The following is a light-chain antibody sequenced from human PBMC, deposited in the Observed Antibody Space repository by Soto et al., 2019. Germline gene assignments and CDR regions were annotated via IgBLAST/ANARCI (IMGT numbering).Light chain of an antibody. CDR1: SSNIGSNT. CDR3: AAWDDSLNVV. V-gene: IGLV1-44*01. Sequence: QSVLTQPPSAYGTPGQRVTISCSGSSSNIGSNTVNWYQQLPGTAPKLLIYSNNQRPSGVPDRFSGSKSGTSASLAISGLQSEDEADYYCAAWDDSLNVVFGGGTQLTVL. J-gene: IGLJ2*01. CDR2: SNN.